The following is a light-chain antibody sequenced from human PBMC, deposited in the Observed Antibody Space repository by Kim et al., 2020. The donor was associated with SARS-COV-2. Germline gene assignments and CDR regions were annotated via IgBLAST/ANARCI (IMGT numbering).Light chain of an antibody. CDR1: QAIIDY. CDR2: AAS. Sequence: ASVGHSIPITCRASQAIIDYLAWFQQKPGRAPKSLIHAASSLQSGVPSRFSRSGSGTDFSLTIHNVQPEDFATYYCQQYKTYPFTFGPGTKVDIK. CDR3: QQYKTYPFT. J-gene: IGKJ3*01. V-gene: IGKV1-16*01.